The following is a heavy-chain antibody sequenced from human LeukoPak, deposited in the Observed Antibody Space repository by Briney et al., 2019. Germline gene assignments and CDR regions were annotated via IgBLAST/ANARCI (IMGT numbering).Heavy chain of an antibody. J-gene: IGHJ4*02. Sequence: PSETLSLTCTVSGGPISSYYWSWIRQPPGKGLEWIGYIYYSGSTNYNPSLKSRVTISVDTSKNQFSLKLSSVTAADTAVYYCAGNSIAAAGTWGQGTLVTVSS. CDR1: GGPISSYY. CDR2: IYYSGST. D-gene: IGHD6-13*01. V-gene: IGHV4-59*01. CDR3: AGNSIAAAGT.